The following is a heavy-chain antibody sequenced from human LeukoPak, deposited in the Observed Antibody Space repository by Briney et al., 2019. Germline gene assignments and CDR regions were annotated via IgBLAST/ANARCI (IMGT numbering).Heavy chain of an antibody. CDR2: ISSSSSYI. CDR1: GLTFNSYS. Sequence: RGSLTLYYTAHGLTFNSYSNYWIRQAPGKGLEWVSSISSSSSYIYYADSVKGRFTISRDNAKNSLYLQMNSLRAEDTAVYYYARHPLSTVTHDYSGQGPLVTVSS. J-gene: IGHJ4*02. CDR3: ARHPLSTVTHDY. D-gene: IGHD4-17*01. V-gene: IGHV3-21*01.